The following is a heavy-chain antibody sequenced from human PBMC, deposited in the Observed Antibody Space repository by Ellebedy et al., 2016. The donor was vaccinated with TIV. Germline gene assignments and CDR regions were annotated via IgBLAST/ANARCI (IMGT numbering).Heavy chain of an antibody. Sequence: SVKVSXXASGGTFSSYAISWVRQAPGQGLEWMGGIIPIFGTANYAQKFQGRVTITADESTSTAYMELSSLRSEDTAVYYCARMGGDYSNYDTAWWFDPWGQGTLVTVSS. V-gene: IGHV1-69*13. CDR2: IIPIFGTA. J-gene: IGHJ5*02. CDR1: GGTFSSYA. CDR3: ARMGGDYSNYDTAWWFDP. D-gene: IGHD4-11*01.